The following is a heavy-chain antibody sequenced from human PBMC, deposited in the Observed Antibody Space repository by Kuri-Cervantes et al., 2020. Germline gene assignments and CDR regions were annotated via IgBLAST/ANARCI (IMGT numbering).Heavy chain of an antibody. V-gene: IGHV3-7*01. D-gene: IGHD5-24*01. CDR2: IKQDGSEE. Sequence: GGSLRLSCAASGFTFSSHWMNWVRQAPGKGLEWVANIKQDGSEEDYVDSVKGRFTFSRDNAKNSLYLQMNSLRAEDTAVYYCARSPHWQQFLGSFDIWGQGAMVTVSS. CDR3: ARSPHWQQFLGSFDI. J-gene: IGHJ3*02. CDR1: GFTFSSHW.